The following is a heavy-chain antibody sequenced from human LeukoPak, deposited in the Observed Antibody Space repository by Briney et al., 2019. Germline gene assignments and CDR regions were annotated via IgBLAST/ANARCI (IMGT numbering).Heavy chain of an antibody. D-gene: IGHD6-19*01. CDR3: ARDGGVGRIAVAGTFDY. CDR2: ISSSSSYI. J-gene: IGHJ4*02. V-gene: IGHV3-21*01. Sequence: GSLRLSCAASGFTFSSYSLNWVRQAPGKGLEWFSSISSSSSYIYYADSVKGRFTISRDNAKNSLYLQMNSLRAEDTAVYHCARDGGVGRIAVAGTFDYWGQGTLVTVSS. CDR1: GFTFSSYS.